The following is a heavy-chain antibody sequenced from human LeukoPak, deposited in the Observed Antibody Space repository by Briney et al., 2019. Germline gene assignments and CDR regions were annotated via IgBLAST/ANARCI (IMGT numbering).Heavy chain of an antibody. D-gene: IGHD3-3*01. CDR3: ATSITIFGVVENYYYYMDV. CDR1: GGSISSSSYY. J-gene: IGHJ6*03. Sequence: SETLSLTRTVSGGSISSSSYYWGWIRQPPGKGLEWIGSIYYSGSTYYNPSLKSRVTISVDTSKNQFSLKLSSVTAADTAVYYCATSITIFGVVENYYYYMDVWGKGTTVTVSS. V-gene: IGHV4-39*01. CDR2: IYYSGST.